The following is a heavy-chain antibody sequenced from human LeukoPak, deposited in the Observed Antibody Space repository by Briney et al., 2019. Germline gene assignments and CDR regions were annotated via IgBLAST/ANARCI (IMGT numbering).Heavy chain of an antibody. CDR1: GGSFSGYY. J-gene: IGHJ4*02. D-gene: IGHD2-2*02. CDR2: INHSGST. CDR3: ASSRSDIVVVPAAIGGY. V-gene: IGHV4-34*01. Sequence: SETLSLTCAVYGGSFSGYYWSWIRQPPGKGLEWIGEINHSGSTNYNPSLKSRVTISVDTSKNQFSLKLSSVTAADTAVYYCASSRSDIVVVPAAIGGYWGQGTLVTVSS.